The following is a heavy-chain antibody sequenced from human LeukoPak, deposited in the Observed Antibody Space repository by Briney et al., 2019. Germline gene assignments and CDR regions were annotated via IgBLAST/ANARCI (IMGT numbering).Heavy chain of an antibody. J-gene: IGHJ4*02. V-gene: IGHV4-59*04. CDR1: GGSISSYY. D-gene: IGHD3-22*01. Sequence: SETLSLTCTVSGGSISSYYWSRIRQPPGKGLEWIGNIYYTGTTYCNPSLKSRVTISVDTSKNQFSLNLSSVTAADTAVYYCARRHYYDSSVRGWGQGTLVTVSS. CDR2: IYYTGTT. CDR3: ARRHYYDSSVRG.